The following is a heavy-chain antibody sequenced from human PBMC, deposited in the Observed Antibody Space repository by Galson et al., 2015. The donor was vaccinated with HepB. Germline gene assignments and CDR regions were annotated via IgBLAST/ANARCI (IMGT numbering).Heavy chain of an antibody. CDR3: ARDRDYRFDY. CDR2: ISANSGNT. D-gene: IGHD4/OR15-4a*01. V-gene: IGHV1-18*04. CDR1: GYTFTTNG. J-gene: IGHJ4*02. Sequence: QSGAEVKKPGASVRVSCKASGYTFTTNGISWVRQAPGQGLEWMGWISANSGNTKYAQNLQGRVTLTRDTSTSTAYLELRSLGSDDTAAYYCARDRDYRFDYWGQGTLVTVSS.